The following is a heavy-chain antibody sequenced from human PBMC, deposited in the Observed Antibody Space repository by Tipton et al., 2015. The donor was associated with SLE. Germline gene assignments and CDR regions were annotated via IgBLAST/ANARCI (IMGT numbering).Heavy chain of an antibody. D-gene: IGHD3-9*01. Sequence: QSGAEVKKPGASVTVSCKASGFTFTNYGLSWVRQAPGQGLEWMGWISTYNGNTNYAQKFQGRVTMTTDTSTRTAYMGLRSLRSDDTAVYYCARDLGGYFDGPWGQGTLVTVSS. J-gene: IGHJ4*02. CDR2: ISTYNGNT. CDR3: ARDLGGYFDGP. V-gene: IGHV1-18*01. CDR1: GFTFTNYG.